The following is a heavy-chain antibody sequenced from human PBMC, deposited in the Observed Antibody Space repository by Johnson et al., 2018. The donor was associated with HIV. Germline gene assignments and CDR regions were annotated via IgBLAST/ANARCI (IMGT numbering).Heavy chain of an antibody. V-gene: IGHV3-11*01. Sequence: QVQLVESGGGVVQPGGSLRLSCAASGFTVSSNYMSWVRQAPGKGLEWISYMSSSGSTIYHAESVKGRFTISRDNSNNTVFLQMNSLRAEDTALYYCAREGKYLAGAEDAFDIWGQGTMVTVSS. J-gene: IGHJ3*02. CDR3: AREGKYLAGAEDAFDI. D-gene: IGHD2/OR15-2a*01. CDR1: GFTVSSNY. CDR2: MSSSGSTI.